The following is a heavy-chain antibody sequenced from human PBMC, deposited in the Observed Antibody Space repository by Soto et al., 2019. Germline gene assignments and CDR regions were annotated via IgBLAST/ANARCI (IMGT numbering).Heavy chain of an antibody. CDR3: AKGGSTSRWPYYYGMDV. D-gene: IGHD2-2*01. V-gene: IGHV3-23*01. CDR1: GFTFSSYA. CDR2: ISGSGGST. Sequence: EVQLLESGGGLVQPGGSLRLSCAASGFTFSSYAMSWVRQAPGKGLEWVSAISGSGGSTYYADSVTGRFTISRDNSKNTLYLQRNSLRAEDTAVYYCAKGGSTSRWPYYYGMDVWGQGTTVTVSS. J-gene: IGHJ6*02.